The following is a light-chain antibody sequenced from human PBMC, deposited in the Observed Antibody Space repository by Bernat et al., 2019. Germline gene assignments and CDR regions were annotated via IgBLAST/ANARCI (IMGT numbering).Light chain of an antibody. CDR2: GVS. V-gene: IGLV2-11*01. Sequence: QSALTQPRSVSGSPGQSVTISCTGTSSDVGGYNYVSWYQHHPGKAPRLMISGVSTRPSGVPDRFSGSKSGNTASLTISGLQAEDEAEYYCCSYAGSYTYVFGPGTKVTVL. CDR3: CSYAGSYTYV. CDR1: SSDVGGYNY. J-gene: IGLJ1*01.